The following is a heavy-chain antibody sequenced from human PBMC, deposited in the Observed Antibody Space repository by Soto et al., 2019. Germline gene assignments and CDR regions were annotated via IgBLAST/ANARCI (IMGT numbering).Heavy chain of an antibody. D-gene: IGHD3-3*01. Sequence: SVKVSCKASGGTFSSYAISWVRQAPGQGLEWMGGITPIFGTANYAQKFQGRVTITADESTSTAYMELSSLRSEDTAVYYCARDPSYYDFWSGHFDYWGQGTLVTVSS. J-gene: IGHJ4*02. CDR3: ARDPSYYDFWSGHFDY. CDR1: GGTFSSYA. CDR2: ITPIFGTA. V-gene: IGHV1-69*13.